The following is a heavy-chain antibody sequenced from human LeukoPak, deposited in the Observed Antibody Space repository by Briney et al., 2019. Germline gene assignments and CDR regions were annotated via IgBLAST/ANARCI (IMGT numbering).Heavy chain of an antibody. CDR2: INHSGST. J-gene: IGHJ6*03. V-gene: IGHV4-34*01. CDR1: GGSFSGYY. D-gene: IGHD4-11*01. CDR3: ARSYSNYQYYYYYYYMDV. Sequence: PSETLSLTCAVYGGSFSGYYWSWIRQPPGKGLEWIGEINHSGSTNYNPSLKSRVTMSVDTSKNQFSLKLSSVTAADTAVYYCARSYSNYQYYYYYYYMDVWGKGTTVTVSS.